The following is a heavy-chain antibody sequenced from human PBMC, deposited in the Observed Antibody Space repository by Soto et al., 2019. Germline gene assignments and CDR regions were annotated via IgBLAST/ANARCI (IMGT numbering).Heavy chain of an antibody. CDR2: IIPIFGTT. D-gene: IGHD5-18*01. CDR3: ARLHSHGTYGMDV. J-gene: IGHJ6*02. CDR1: GGSFTYT. V-gene: IGHV1-69*01. Sequence: QMHLVQYGAEVKKPGSSVKVSCKASGGSFTYTLSWVRQAPGQGLEWMGGIIPIFGTTNYAQKFQGRVTITADESTKTAYMELSTLRSEDTAVYYCARLHSHGTYGMDVWGQGTTVTVSS.